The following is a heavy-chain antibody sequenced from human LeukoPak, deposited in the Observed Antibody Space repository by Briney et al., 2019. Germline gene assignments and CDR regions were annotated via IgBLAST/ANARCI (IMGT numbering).Heavy chain of an antibody. D-gene: IGHD3-10*01. V-gene: IGHV7-4-1*02. J-gene: IGHJ6*03. CDR1: GYTFTSYA. CDR3: AREGGGDYYGSGSYYYYYYYMDV. CDR2: INTNTGNP. Sequence: ASVKVSCKASGYTFTSYAMNWVRQAPGQGLEWMGWINTNTGNPTYAQGFTGRFVFSLDTSVSTAYLQISSLKAEDTAVYYCAREGGGDYYGSGSYYYYYYYMDVWGKGTTVTVSS.